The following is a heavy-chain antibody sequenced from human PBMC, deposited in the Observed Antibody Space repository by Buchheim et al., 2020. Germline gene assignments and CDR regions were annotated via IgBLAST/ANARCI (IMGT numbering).Heavy chain of an antibody. V-gene: IGHV3-30*18. Sequence: QVQLVESGGGVVQPGRSLRLSCAASGFTFSSYGMHWVRQAPGKGLEWVAAISYDGSNKYYADSVKGRFTISRDNSKNTLYLQMNSLRAEDTAVYYCAKVGGGYYDFWSGYLVGVDVWGQGTT. D-gene: IGHD3-3*01. CDR3: AKVGGGYYDFWSGYLVGVDV. CDR1: GFTFSSYG. CDR2: ISYDGSNK. J-gene: IGHJ6*02.